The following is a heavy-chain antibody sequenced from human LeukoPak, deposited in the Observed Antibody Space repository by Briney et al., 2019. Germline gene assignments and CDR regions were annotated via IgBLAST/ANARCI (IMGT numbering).Heavy chain of an antibody. J-gene: IGHJ4*02. D-gene: IGHD3-10*01. V-gene: IGHV3-33*01. Sequence: GGSLRLSCAASGFTFSSYGMHWVRQAPGKGLEWVAVIWYDGSNKYYADSVKGRFTISRDNSKNALYLQMNSLRAEDTAVYYCERGRAVLLWFGEGFDFDYWGQGTLVTVSS. CDR2: IWYDGSNK. CDR1: GFTFSSYG. CDR3: ERGRAVLLWFGEGFDFDY.